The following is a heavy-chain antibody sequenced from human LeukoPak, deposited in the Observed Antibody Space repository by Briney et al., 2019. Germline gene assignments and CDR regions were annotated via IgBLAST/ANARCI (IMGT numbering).Heavy chain of an antibody. CDR3: ATNSDYFTY. D-gene: IGHD2-21*01. Sequence: GGSLRLSCAASGFTFSIYWMHWVRQAPGKGLLWVSHINSDGSTTSYADAVKGRFTISRVNAKNTLYLQMNSLRAEDTAVYYCATNSDYFTYWGQGTLVTVSS. V-gene: IGHV3-74*01. CDR1: GFTFSIYW. CDR2: INSDGSTT. J-gene: IGHJ4*02.